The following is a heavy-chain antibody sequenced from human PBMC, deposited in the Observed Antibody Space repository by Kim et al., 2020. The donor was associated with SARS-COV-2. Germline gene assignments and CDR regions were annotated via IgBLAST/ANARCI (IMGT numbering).Heavy chain of an antibody. D-gene: IGHD6-19*01. V-gene: IGHV4-34*01. Sequence: SETLSLTCAVYGGSFSGYYWSWIRQPPGKGLEWIGEINHSGSTNYNPSLKSRVTISVDTSKNQFSLKLSSVTAADTAVYYCARGRGWFGADWFDPWGQGT. J-gene: IGHJ5*02. CDR1: GGSFSGYY. CDR2: INHSGST. CDR3: ARGRGWFGADWFDP.